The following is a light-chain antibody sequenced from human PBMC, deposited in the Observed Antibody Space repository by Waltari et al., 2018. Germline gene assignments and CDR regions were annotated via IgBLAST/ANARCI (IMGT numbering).Light chain of an antibody. CDR1: SSDVGGDDS. Sequence: QSALSQPASVSGSPGQSIIISCTGSSSDVGGDDSVSWYQDHPGQAPKVIINDVNNQPSGISHRFSGSKSGNTASLTISGLQAEDDANYYCCSQSSYNGVIFGGGTKLTVL. J-gene: IGLJ2*01. CDR2: DVN. CDR3: CSQSSYNGVI. V-gene: IGLV2-14*03.